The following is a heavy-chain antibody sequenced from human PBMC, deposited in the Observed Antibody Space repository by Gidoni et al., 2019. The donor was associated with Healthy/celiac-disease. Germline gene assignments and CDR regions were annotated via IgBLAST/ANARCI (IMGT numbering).Heavy chain of an antibody. Sequence: QVQLVESGGGVVQPGRSLRLSCAASGFTSSSHGMHWVRQAPGKGLEWVAVIWYDGSNKYYADSVKGRVTISRDNSKNTLYLQMNSLRAEDTAVYYCARERFSDGSGSGGDAFDIWGQGTMVTVSS. CDR1: GFTSSSHG. J-gene: IGHJ3*02. V-gene: IGHV3-33*01. D-gene: IGHD3-10*01. CDR2: IWYDGSNK. CDR3: ARERFSDGSGSGGDAFDI.